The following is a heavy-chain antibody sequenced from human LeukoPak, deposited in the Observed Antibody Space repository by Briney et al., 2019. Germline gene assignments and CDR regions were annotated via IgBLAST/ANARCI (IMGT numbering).Heavy chain of an antibody. J-gene: IGHJ4*02. V-gene: IGHV3-7*03. CDR1: GFTFSNYW. Sequence: GGSLRLSCEGSGFTFSNYWMGWVRQAPGKGLQWVANIKTDGSEKYYVDSVKGRFTISRDNSKNSLSLQMNSLKSEDTALYYCATERQQYFEHWGQGTLVTVSS. CDR3: ATERQQYFEH. CDR2: IKTDGSEK.